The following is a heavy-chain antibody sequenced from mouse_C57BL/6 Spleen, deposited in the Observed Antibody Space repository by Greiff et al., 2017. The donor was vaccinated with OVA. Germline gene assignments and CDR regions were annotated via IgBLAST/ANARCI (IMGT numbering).Heavy chain of an antibody. CDR1: GFTFSDYY. CDR2: ISNGGGST. D-gene: IGHD2-1*01. Sequence: VQLKEPGGGLVQPGGSLKLSCAASGFTFSDYYMNWVRQTPEKRLEWVAYISNGGGSTYYPDTVKGRFTKSRDNAKNTLYLQMSRLTSEDTAMYYCARRCSYYGGYAMDYWGQGTSVTVSS. J-gene: IGHJ4*01. CDR3: ARRCSYYGGYAMDY. V-gene: IGHV5-12*01.